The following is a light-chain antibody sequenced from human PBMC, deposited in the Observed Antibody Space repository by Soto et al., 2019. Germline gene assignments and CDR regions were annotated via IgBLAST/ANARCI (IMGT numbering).Light chain of an antibody. V-gene: IGLV7-43*01. Sequence: QAVVTQEPSLTVSPGGTVTLTCASSTGAVTSDHYPNWFQQKPGQAPRALIYGASNKHSWTPARFSGSLLGGKAALTLSGVRREDEADYFCLLHYSGATLWVFGGGAKLTVL. CDR1: TGAVTSDHY. J-gene: IGLJ3*02. CDR2: GAS. CDR3: LLHYSGATLWV.